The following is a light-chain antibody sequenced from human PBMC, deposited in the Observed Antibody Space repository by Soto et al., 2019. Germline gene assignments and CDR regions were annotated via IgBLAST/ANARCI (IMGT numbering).Light chain of an antibody. V-gene: IGLV2-14*01. CDR1: SRDVGGHDY. CDR2: EVS. J-gene: IGLJ1*01. Sequence: QSALTQPASVSGSPGQSITISCSGTSRDVGGHDYVSWYQQHPGKAPKLTIFEVSRRPSGVSNRFSASKSGNTASLTISGIQAEEEAEYYCFSHSESKTFYVFGSRTKVTVL. CDR3: FSHSESKTFYV.